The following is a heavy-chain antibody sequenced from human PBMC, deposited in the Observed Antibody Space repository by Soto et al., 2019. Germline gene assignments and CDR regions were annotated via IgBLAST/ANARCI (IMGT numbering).Heavy chain of an antibody. D-gene: IGHD5-12*01. V-gene: IGHV4-34*01. J-gene: IGHJ3*02. CDR3: ARGTRRKGWLQLRIAFDI. Sequence: SETLSLTCAVYGGSFSGYYWSWIRQPPGKGLEWIGEINHSGSTNYNPSLKSRVTISVDTSKNQFSLKLSSVTAADTAVYYCARGTRRKGWLQLRIAFDIWGQGTMVTVSS. CDR1: GGSFSGYY. CDR2: INHSGST.